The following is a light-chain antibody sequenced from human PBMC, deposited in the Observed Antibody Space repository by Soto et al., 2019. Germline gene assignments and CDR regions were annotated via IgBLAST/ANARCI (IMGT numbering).Light chain of an antibody. CDR2: GES. CDR1: NSVSSK. Sequence: TQSPATLSVSXGERATVWCRDSNSVSSKLASYPQKPGQAXRLLRXGESNRATGIPARFSGSGSGTDFTLTISSLQPEDFSVYYCQQRSDWPLITFGQGTRLEIK. CDR3: QQRSDWPLIT. J-gene: IGKJ5*01. V-gene: IGKV3-11*01.